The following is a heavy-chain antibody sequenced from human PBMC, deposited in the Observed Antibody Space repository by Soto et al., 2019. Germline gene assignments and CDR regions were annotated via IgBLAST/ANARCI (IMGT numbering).Heavy chain of an antibody. V-gene: IGHV3-74*01. Sequence: EVQLVESGGGLVQPGGSLRLSCAASGFTFSSYWLHWVRQAPGKGLVWVSRINGDGSSTGYADSVKGRFTISRDNAKNTLYLQMNSLRAEDTAVYYCARESDGANSLWGQGTLVTVSS. CDR3: ARESDGANSL. D-gene: IGHD4-17*01. CDR2: INGDGSST. CDR1: GFTFSSYW. J-gene: IGHJ4*02.